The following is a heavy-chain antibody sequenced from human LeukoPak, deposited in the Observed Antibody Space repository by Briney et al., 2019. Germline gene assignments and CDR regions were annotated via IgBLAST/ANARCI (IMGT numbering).Heavy chain of an antibody. Sequence: GGSLRLSCAASGFTFDNYGLTWVRQAPGKGLEWVSGINWNGGSTGYADSVKGRFTISRDNAKNSLYLQMNSLRAEDTALYYCARGPATRGGVRGVIYYYCMDVWGKGTTVTVSS. CDR1: GFTFDNYG. V-gene: IGHV3-20*04. CDR2: INWNGGST. J-gene: IGHJ6*03. D-gene: IGHD3-10*01. CDR3: ARGPATRGGVRGVIYYYCMDV.